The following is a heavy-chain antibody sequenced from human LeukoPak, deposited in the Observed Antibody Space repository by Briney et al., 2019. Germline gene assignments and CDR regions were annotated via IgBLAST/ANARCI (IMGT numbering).Heavy chain of an antibody. CDR3: ARVGGTNYYYYGMDV. CDR1: GDSISSTTYY. CDR2: IYYSGST. Sequence: SETLSLTCIVSGDSISSTTYYWGWIRQPPGKGLEWIGYIYYSGSTNYNPSLKSRVTISVDTSKNQFSLKLSSVTAADTAVYYRARVGGTNYYYYGMDVWGQGTTVTVSS. D-gene: IGHD1-26*01. J-gene: IGHJ6*02. V-gene: IGHV4-61*05.